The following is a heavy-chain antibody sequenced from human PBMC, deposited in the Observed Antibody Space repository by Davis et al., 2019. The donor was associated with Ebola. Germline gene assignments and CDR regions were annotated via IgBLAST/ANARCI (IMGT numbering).Heavy chain of an antibody. CDR3: ARANWNDWFDP. J-gene: IGHJ5*02. CDR2: IDYSGFT. CDR1: GASISDYF. Sequence: SETLSLTCTVPGASISDYFWTWIRQPPGEGLEWIAYIDYSGFTNYNPSLKSRFTISVDSSRNQFSLKVSSVTAADTAVYYCARANWNDWFDPWGQGTLVTVSS. D-gene: IGHD1-1*01. V-gene: IGHV4-59*01.